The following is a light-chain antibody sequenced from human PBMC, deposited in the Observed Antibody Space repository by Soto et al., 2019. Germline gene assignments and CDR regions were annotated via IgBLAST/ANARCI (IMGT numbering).Light chain of an antibody. CDR2: AAS. Sequence: DIQMTQSPSIMSASVGDRVTITCRASHNINRWLAWYQQKPGKAPKLLIYAASTLQSGVPSRFSGSGSGTDFTLTISCLQSEDFATYYCQQYYSYPLTFGGGTKVDIK. CDR3: QQYYSYPLT. J-gene: IGKJ4*01. CDR1: HNINRW. V-gene: IGKV1-5*01.